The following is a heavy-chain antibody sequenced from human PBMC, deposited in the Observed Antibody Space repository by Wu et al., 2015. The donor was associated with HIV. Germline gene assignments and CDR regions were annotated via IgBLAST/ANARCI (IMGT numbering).Heavy chain of an antibody. CDR3: ARGRTWSHDLYIQLPGVGYYYGMDV. CDR1: GYTFTSYD. D-gene: IGHD1-1*01. Sequence: QVQLVQSGAEVKKPGASVKVSCKASGYTFTSYDINWVRQATGQGLEWMGWMNPNSGNTGYAQKFQGRVTMTRNTSISTAYMELSSLRSEDTAVYYCARGRTWSHDLYIQLPGVGYYYGMDVWGQGTTVTVSS. J-gene: IGHJ6*02. CDR2: MNPNSGNT. V-gene: IGHV1-8*01.